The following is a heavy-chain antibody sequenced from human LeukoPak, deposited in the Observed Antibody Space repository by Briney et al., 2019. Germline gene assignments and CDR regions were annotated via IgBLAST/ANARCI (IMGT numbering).Heavy chain of an antibody. CDR2: ISAYNGNT. CDR1: GYTFTSYG. CDR3: AGDVAARVPRNYYYYYYMDV. D-gene: IGHD6-6*01. V-gene: IGHV1-18*01. Sequence: ASVKVSCKASGYTFTSYGISWVRQAPGQGLEWMGWISAYNGNTNYAQKLQGRVTMTTDTSTSTAYMELRSLRSEDTAVYYCAGDVAARVPRNYYYYYYMDVWGKGTTVTVSS. J-gene: IGHJ6*03.